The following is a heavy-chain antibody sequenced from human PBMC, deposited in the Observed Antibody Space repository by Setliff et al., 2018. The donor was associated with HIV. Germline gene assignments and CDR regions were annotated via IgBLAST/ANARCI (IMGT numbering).Heavy chain of an antibody. V-gene: IGHV1-46*01. CDR1: GYTFTTYY. CDR3: VRGYRSAWNSWFDA. CDR2: LNPSEGTT. D-gene: IGHD6-19*01. J-gene: IGHJ5*02. Sequence: ASVKVSCKASGYTFTTYYIHRVRQAPGQGLEWMGILNPSEGTTSFAQKFQGRVTMTRDTSTSTVYMDLSSPRADDTAVYYCVRGYRSAWNSWFDAWGQGTRVTVSS.